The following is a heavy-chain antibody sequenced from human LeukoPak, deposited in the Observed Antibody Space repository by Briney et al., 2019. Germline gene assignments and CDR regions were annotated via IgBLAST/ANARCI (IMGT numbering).Heavy chain of an antibody. Sequence: GGSLRLSCAASGFSFSNNYMSWVRQAPGKGLEWISILYSDGRTFYADSVKGRLTISRDNSGNTLYLQMNSLRAEDTAVYYCARVRGSGWNECDYWGQGTLVIVSS. D-gene: IGHD6-19*01. CDR2: LYSDGRT. CDR1: GFSFSNNY. J-gene: IGHJ4*02. CDR3: ARVRGSGWNECDY. V-gene: IGHV3-53*01.